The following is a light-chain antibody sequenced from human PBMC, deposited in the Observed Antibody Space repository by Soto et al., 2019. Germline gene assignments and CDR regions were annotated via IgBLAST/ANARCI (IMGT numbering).Light chain of an antibody. Sequence: QSALTQPASVSGSPGQSITISCTGTSSDVGSYNLVSWYQQHPGKAPKLMIYEVSKRPSGVSNRFSGSKSGNTASLTISGLQAADEAAYYCCSYAGSSTFYVFGTGTKVTVL. CDR2: EVS. CDR3: CSYAGSSTFYV. V-gene: IGLV2-23*02. J-gene: IGLJ1*01. CDR1: SSDVGSYNL.